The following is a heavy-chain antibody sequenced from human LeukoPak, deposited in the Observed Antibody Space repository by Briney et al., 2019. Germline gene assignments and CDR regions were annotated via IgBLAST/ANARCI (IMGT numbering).Heavy chain of an antibody. CDR1: GFTFSSYA. Sequence: GGSLRLSCAASGFTFSSYAMSWVRQAPGKGLEWVSDISGSGGSTYYADSVKGRFTISRDNSKNTLYLQMNSLRAEDTAVYYCARGPSGYHNTGGQGTLVTVSS. J-gene: IGHJ4*02. V-gene: IGHV3-23*01. CDR3: ARGPSGYHNT. D-gene: IGHD5-12*01. CDR2: ISGSGGST.